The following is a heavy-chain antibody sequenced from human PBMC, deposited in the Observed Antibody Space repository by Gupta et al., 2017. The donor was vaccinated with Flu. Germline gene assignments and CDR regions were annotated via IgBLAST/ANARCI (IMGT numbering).Heavy chain of an antibody. D-gene: IGHD1-26*01. CDR1: GFTFGGSA. Sequence: EVQLLESGGGLVQPGGSVGLSCAASGFTFGGSALSWVLQAPGKGLEWVSAISGSGGSTYYADSVKGRFTISRDNSKNTLYLQMNSLRAEDTAVYYCARSSGNYFDYWGQGTLVTVSS. V-gene: IGHV3-23*01. CDR2: ISGSGGST. CDR3: ARSSGNYFDY. J-gene: IGHJ4*02.